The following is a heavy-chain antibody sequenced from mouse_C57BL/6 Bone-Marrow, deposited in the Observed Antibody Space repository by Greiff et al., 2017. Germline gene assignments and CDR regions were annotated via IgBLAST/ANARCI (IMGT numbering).Heavy chain of an antibody. CDR2: ISSGSSTI. V-gene: IGHV5-17*01. J-gene: IGHJ4*01. CDR3: ARFPLTYAMDY. CDR1: GFTFSDYG. Sequence: EVKVEESGGGLVKPGGSLKLSCAASGFTFSDYGMHWVRQAPEKGLEWVAYISSGSSTIYYADTVKGRFTISRDNAKNTLFLQMTSLRSEDTAMYYCARFPLTYAMDYWGQGTSVTVSS.